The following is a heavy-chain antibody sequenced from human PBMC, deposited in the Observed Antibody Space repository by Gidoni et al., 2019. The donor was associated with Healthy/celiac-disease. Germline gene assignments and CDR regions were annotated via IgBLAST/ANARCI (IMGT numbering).Heavy chain of an antibody. Sequence: QVQLQQWGAGLLKPSETLSLTCAVYGGSFSGYYWSWIRQPPGKGLEWIGEINHSGSTNYNPSLKSRVTISVDTSKNQFSLKLSSVTAADTAVYYCARGLITIFGPWGNGMDVWGQGTTVTVSS. J-gene: IGHJ6*02. D-gene: IGHD3-3*01. CDR1: GGSFSGYY. V-gene: IGHV4-34*01. CDR3: ARGLITIFGPWGNGMDV. CDR2: INHSGST.